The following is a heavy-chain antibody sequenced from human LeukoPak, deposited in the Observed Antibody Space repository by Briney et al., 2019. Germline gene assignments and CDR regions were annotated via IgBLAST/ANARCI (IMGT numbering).Heavy chain of an antibody. CDR2: ISSSGNA. D-gene: IGHD6-13*01. J-gene: IGHJ4*02. CDR1: GFTFRSYA. V-gene: IGHV3-23*01. CDR3: AKGGTSSWYFVFDY. Sequence: PGGSLRLSCAASGFTFRSYAMTWVRQAPGKGLEWVSVISSSGNAYYADSVKGRFTISRDNFKNTLYLQMNSLTAEDTAIYYCAKGGTSSWYFVFDYWGQGALVTVSS.